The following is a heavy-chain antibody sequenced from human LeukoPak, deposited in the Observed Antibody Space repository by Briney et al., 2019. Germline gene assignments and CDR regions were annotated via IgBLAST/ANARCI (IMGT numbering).Heavy chain of an antibody. D-gene: IGHD4-23*01. Sequence: ASVKVSCKASGYTLTSYDINWVRQATGQGLEWMGWMNPNSGRTGYAQKFQGRITMTRNTSISTAYMELSSLRSDDTAVYYCARETPPRYFDYWGQGALVAVSS. CDR2: MNPNSGRT. CDR1: GYTLTSYD. V-gene: IGHV1-8*01. J-gene: IGHJ4*02. CDR3: ARETPPRYFDY.